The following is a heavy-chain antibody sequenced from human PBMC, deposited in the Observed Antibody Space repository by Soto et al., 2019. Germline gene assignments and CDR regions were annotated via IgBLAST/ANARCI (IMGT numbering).Heavy chain of an antibody. CDR3: ARIGIAAAGPIFDY. J-gene: IGHJ4*02. CDR2: IDWDDDK. Sequence: SGPTLVNPTQTLTLTCTFSGFSLSTSGMCVSWIRQPPGKALEWLARIDWDDDKYYSTSLKTRLTISKDTSKNQVVLTMTNMDPVDTATYYCARIGIAAAGPIFDYWGQGTLVTVSS. V-gene: IGHV2-70*11. D-gene: IGHD6-13*01. CDR1: GFSLSTSGMC.